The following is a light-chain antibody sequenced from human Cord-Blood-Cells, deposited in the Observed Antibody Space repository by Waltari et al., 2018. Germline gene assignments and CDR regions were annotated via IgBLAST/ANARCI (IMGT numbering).Light chain of an antibody. V-gene: IGLV2-18*02. CDR2: EVS. CDR1: SSDVGRYNR. Sequence: QSALTQPPSVSGSPGQSVTISCTGPSSDVGRYNRVSWYQQPPGTAPKLMIYEVSNRPSGVPDRFSGSKSGNTASLTISGLQAEDEADYYCSSYTSSSTVVFGGGTKLTVL. J-gene: IGLJ2*01. CDR3: SSYTSSSTVV.